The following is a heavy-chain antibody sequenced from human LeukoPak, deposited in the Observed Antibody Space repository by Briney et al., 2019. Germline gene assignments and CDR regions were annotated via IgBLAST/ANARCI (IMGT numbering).Heavy chain of an antibody. V-gene: IGHV4-39*01. CDR1: GASISGSGYY. D-gene: IGHD1-26*01. CDR2: IYDSGST. CDR3: AKSGGYGLIDY. Sequence: SETLSLTCTVSGASISGSGYYWGWIRQPPGKGLEWIGNIYDSGSTYYNASLQSRVTISIDTSKNQFSLRLSSVSAADTAMYYCAKSGGYGLIDYWGQGTLVTVSS. J-gene: IGHJ4*02.